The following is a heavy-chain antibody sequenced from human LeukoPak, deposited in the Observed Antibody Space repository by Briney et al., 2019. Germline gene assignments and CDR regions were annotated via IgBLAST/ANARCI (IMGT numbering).Heavy chain of an antibody. D-gene: IGHD3-10*01. V-gene: IGHV3-23*01. CDR3: ASGGPMVRRVTHDY. CDR2: ISGSGGST. CDR1: GFTFSSYA. J-gene: IGHJ4*02. Sequence: PGGSLRLSCAASGFTFSSYAMSWVRQAPGKGLEWVSAISGSGGSTYYADSVKGRFTISRDNSKNTLYLQMNSLRAEDTAVYYCASGGPMVRRVTHDYWGQGTLVTVSS.